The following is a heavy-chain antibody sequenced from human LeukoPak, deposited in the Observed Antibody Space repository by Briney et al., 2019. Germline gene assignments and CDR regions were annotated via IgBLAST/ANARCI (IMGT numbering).Heavy chain of an antibody. CDR2: IIPILGIA. CDR1: GYTFTSYD. J-gene: IGHJ4*02. D-gene: IGHD1-26*01. V-gene: IGHV1-69*04. CDR3: ARSGVYPPLAYYFDY. Sequence: ASVKVSCKASGYTFTSYDINWVRQAPGQGLEWMGRIIPILGIANYAQKFQGRVTITADKSTSTAYMELSSLRSEDTAVYYCARSGVYPPLAYYFDYWGQGTLVTVSS.